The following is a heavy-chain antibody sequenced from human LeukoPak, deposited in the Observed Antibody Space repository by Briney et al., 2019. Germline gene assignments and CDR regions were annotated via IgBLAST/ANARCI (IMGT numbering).Heavy chain of an antibody. D-gene: IGHD3-10*01. Sequence: GGSLRLSCAASGFTFSSYAMHWVRQAPGKGLEWVAVISYDGSNKYYADSVKGRFTISRDNSKNTLYLQMNSLRAEDTAVYYCARERDTGYYGSGSYFDYWGQGTLVTVSS. CDR3: ARERDTGYYGSGSYFDY. CDR1: GFTFSSYA. J-gene: IGHJ4*02. CDR2: ISYDGSNK. V-gene: IGHV3-30-3*01.